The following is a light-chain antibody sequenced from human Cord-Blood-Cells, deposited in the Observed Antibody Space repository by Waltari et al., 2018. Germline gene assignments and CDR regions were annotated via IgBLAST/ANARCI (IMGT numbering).Light chain of an antibody. CDR1: SSDVGGYNY. J-gene: IGLJ2*01. CDR3: SSYTSSSTVV. CDR2: AVS. V-gene: IGLV2-14*04. Sequence: SNTISCTGTSSDVGGYNYVSCYQQHPGKAPKRMIYAVSNRPPGVSNRFSGSMSGNTAPRTIFGLQAEDEAVYYCSSYTSSSTVVFGGGTKLTVL.